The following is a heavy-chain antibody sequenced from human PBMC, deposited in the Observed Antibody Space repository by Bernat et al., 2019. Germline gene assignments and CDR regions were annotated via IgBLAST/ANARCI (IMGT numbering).Heavy chain of an antibody. CDR1: GGTFSSYA. D-gene: IGHD3-3*01. V-gene: IGHV1-69*17. CDR2: IIPNFGIA. CDR3: ARGNYDCWSGYYTGGY. Sequence: QVQLVQSGAEVKKPGSSVKVSCTASGGTFSSYAISWVRQAPGKGREWRGGIIPNFGIAKYAQKFQGRGTITTDKSTSTAYMELSSLSSEDTAVYYCARGNYDCWSGYYTGGYWGQGTLVTVSS. J-gene: IGHJ4*02.